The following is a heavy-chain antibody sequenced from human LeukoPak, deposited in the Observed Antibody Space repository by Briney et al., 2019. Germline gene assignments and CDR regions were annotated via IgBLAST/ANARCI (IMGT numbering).Heavy chain of an antibody. CDR2: IYYSGST. V-gene: IGHV4-39*07. CDR1: GGSISSRSYY. Sequence: SETLSLTCTVSGGSISSRSYYWGWIRQPPGKGLEWIGSIYYSGSTYYNPSLKSRVTISVDTSKNQFSLKLSSVTAADTAVYYCARDIIAAADANWFDPWGQGTLVTVSS. J-gene: IGHJ5*02. CDR3: ARDIIAAADANWFDP. D-gene: IGHD6-13*01.